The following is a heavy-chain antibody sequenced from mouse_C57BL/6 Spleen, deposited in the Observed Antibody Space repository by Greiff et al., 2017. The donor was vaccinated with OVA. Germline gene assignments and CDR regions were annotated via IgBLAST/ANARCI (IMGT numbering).Heavy chain of an antibody. CDR3: TEGLGPRDFDY. V-gene: IGHV6-3*01. CDR2: IRLKSDNYAT. J-gene: IGHJ2*01. Sequence: EVKLMESGGGLVQPGGSMKLSCVASGFTFSNYWMNWVRQSPEKGLEWVAQIRLKSDNYATHYAESVKGRFTISRDDSKSSVYLQMNNLRAEDTGIYYCTEGLGPRDFDYWGQGTTLTVPS. D-gene: IGHD4-1*01. CDR1: GFTFSNYW.